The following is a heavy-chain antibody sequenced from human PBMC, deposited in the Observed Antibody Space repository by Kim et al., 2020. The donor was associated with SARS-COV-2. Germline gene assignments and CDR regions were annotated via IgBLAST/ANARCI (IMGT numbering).Heavy chain of an antibody. V-gene: IGHV4-31*02. Sequence: MSRVTISVDTSKNQFSLRLSSVTAADTAVYYCARSALATIFGVVPYYFDYWGQGTLVTVSS. J-gene: IGHJ4*02. D-gene: IGHD3-3*01. CDR3: ARSALATIFGVVPYYFDY.